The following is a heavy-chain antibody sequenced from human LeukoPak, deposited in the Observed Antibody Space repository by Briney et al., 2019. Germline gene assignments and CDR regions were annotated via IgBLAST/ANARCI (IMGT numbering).Heavy chain of an antibody. Sequence: GGSLRLSRAASGFSFSSYWMSWVCQAPGKGLEWVANINPDGSNMLYVDSVKGRFTISRDNAKNSLYLQMNNLRAEDTAVYFCVSGFLQWLYWGQGTLVTVSS. CDR2: INPDGSNM. J-gene: IGHJ4*02. CDR3: VSGFLQWLY. CDR1: GFSFSSYW. D-gene: IGHD3-3*01. V-gene: IGHV3-7*01.